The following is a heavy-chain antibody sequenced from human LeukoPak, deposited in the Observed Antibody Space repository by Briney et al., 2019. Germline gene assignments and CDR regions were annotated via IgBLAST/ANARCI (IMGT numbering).Heavy chain of an antibody. V-gene: IGHV3-15*07. D-gene: IGHD6-13*01. CDR3: TTDLGQGIAAAGTNSDY. CDR2: IKSKTDGGTT. CDR1: GFTFSSYA. Sequence: GGSLRLSCAASGFTFSSYAMNWVRQAPGKGLEWIGRIKSKTDGGTTDYAAPVKGRFTISRDDSKNTLCLQMNSLKTEDTAVYYCTTDLGQGIAAAGTNSDYWGQGTLVTVSS. J-gene: IGHJ4*02.